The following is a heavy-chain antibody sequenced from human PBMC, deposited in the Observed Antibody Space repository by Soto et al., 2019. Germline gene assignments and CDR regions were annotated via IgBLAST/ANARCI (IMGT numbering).Heavy chain of an antibody. Sequence: PGGSLRLSCVVSGFTFSNYGISCFRHAPCKWLEWVASISGAGGRIYNEDSVKGRFTISRDNSKNSVYLQVNSLRADDTAVYYCAKGHTNENGHYSYYGMDVWGQGTTVTVSS. CDR1: GFTFSNYG. D-gene: IGHD2-8*01. CDR3: AKGHTNENGHYSYYGMDV. CDR2: ISGAGGRI. J-gene: IGHJ6*02. V-gene: IGHV3-23*01.